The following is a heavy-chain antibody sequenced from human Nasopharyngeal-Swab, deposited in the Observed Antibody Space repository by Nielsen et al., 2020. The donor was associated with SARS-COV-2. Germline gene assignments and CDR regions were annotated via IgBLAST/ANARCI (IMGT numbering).Heavy chain of an antibody. Sequence: SETLSLTCTVSGASISSYYWSWIRQPPGKGLEWIGYIYYSGNTNCSPSLKSRVTISLDTSTNQFSLRLSSVTAADTAVYYCARHLGYSSGWYGFSFDYWGQGTLVTVSS. CDR1: GASISSYY. D-gene: IGHD6-19*01. CDR3: ARHLGYSSGWYGFSFDY. CDR2: IYYSGNT. J-gene: IGHJ4*02. V-gene: IGHV4-59*08.